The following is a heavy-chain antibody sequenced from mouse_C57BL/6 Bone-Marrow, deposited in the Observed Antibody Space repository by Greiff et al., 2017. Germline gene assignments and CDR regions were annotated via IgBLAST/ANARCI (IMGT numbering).Heavy chain of an antibody. Sequence: EVKVEESGGGLVKPGGSLKLSCAASGFTFSDYGMHWVRQAPEKGLEWVAYISSGSSTIYYADTVKGRFTISRDNAKNTLFLQMTSLRSEDTAMYYCARPGITTVDYWGQGTTLTVSS. J-gene: IGHJ2*01. CDR3: ARPGITTVDY. V-gene: IGHV5-17*01. D-gene: IGHD1-1*01. CDR1: GFTFSDYG. CDR2: ISSGSSTI.